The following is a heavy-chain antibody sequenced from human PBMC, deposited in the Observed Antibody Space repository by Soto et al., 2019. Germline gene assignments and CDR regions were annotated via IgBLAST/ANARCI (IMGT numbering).Heavy chain of an antibody. J-gene: IGHJ5*02. Sequence: PSEPLSLTCTVSGGSISSCASYWSWIRQHPGKGLEWIGYIYYSGSTYYNPSLKSRVTISLDTSRNQFSLRLSSVTAADTAVYYCARDIAGRPNWFDVWGQGTLVTVSS. V-gene: IGHV4-31*03. CDR3: ARDIAGRPNWFDV. CDR1: GGSISSCASY. D-gene: IGHD6-6*01. CDR2: IYYSGST.